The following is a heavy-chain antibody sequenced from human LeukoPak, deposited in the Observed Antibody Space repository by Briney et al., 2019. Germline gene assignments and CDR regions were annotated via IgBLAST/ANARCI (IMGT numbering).Heavy chain of an antibody. Sequence: PSETLSLTCTVSGGSISSGGYYWRWIRPHPGKGLEWIGYIYYSGSTYYNPSLKSRVTISVDTSKNQFSLTLSSVTAADTAVYYCAKSAGCCSSASCYFSPFDPWGQGTLVTVSS. J-gene: IGHJ5*02. CDR3: AKSAGCCSSASCYFSPFDP. CDR2: IYYSGST. CDR1: GGSISSGGYY. V-gene: IGHV4-31*03. D-gene: IGHD2-2*01.